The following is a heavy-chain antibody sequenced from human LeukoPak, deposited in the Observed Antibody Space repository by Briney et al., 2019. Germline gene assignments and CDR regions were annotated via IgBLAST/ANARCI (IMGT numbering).Heavy chain of an antibody. J-gene: IGHJ4*02. Sequence: GGSLRLSCAASGFSFSENYMSWIRQAPGKGLEWVSYISTSSRYTNFADSVKGRFTISRDNAKNSLFPQMNSLRAEDTVLLYCASRAYYASEPLGHYYFDYWGQGALVSVSS. V-gene: IGHV3-11*03. CDR1: GFSFSENY. D-gene: IGHD3-10*01. CDR3: ASRAYYASEPLGHYYFDY. CDR2: ISTSSRYT.